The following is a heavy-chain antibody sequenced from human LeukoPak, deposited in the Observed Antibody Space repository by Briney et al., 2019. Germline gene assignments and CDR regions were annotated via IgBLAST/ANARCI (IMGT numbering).Heavy chain of an antibody. J-gene: IGHJ4*02. CDR3: ARELSGEGFDY. CDR2: ISSTSWYL. D-gene: IGHD7-27*01. V-gene: IGHV3-21*01. CDR1: GFTFSSRDW. Sequence: GGSLRLSCVASGFTFSSRDWMTWVRQAPGKGLEWVSSISSTSWYLYHAESLKGRFTTSRDNSKNSMYLQMNGLRAEDTAVYYCARELSGEGFDYWGQGTLVTVSS.